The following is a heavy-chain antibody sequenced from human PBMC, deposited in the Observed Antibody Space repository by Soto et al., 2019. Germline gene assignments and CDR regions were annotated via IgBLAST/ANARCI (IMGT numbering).Heavy chain of an antibody. CDR1: GFSLSTGGVG. J-gene: IGHJ6*02. CDR2: IYWDDDK. Sequence: QITLMESGPTLVKPTQTLTLTCTFSGFSLSTGGVGVGWIRQPPGKALEWLALIYWDDDKRYSPSLRSRLTITQEHSKKPGVLTMTNMDPVDTATYYCTHSRCGGDCLQSYSSHYYYGMDVWGQGTTVTVSS. V-gene: IGHV2-5*02. CDR3: THSRCGGDCLQSYSSHYYYGMDV. D-gene: IGHD2-21*02.